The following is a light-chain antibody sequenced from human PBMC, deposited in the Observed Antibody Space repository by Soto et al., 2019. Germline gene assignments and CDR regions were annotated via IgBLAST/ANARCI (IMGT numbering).Light chain of an antibody. CDR2: KAS. CDR1: QSVSSY. V-gene: IGKV1-5*03. CDR3: QQYNDYWT. J-gene: IGKJ1*01. Sequence: TQSPATLSLSPGERATLSCRASQSVSSYLAWYQQKPGRAPKLLIYKASTLESGVPSRFSGSGSGTEFTLTISSLQPGDFATYYCQQYNDYWTFGQGTKVDIK.